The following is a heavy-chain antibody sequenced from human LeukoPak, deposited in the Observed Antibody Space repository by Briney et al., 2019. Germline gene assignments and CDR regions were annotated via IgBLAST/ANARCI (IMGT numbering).Heavy chain of an antibody. Sequence: PSETLSLTCTVSGGSVSSGSYYWSWIRQPPGKGLEWIGYIYYSGSTNYNPSLKSRVTISVDTSKNQFSLKLSSVTAADTAVYYCARVDWSSTSCHLYYFDYWGQGTLVTVSS. CDR2: IYYSGST. D-gene: IGHD2-2*01. CDR1: GGSVSSGSYY. J-gene: IGHJ4*02. V-gene: IGHV4-61*01. CDR3: ARVDWSSTSCHLYYFDY.